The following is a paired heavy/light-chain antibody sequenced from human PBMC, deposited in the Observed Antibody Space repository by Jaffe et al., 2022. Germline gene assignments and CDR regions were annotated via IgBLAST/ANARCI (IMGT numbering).Heavy chain of an antibody. D-gene: IGHD5-12*01. CDR2: IYHSGNT. J-gene: IGHJ4*02. CDR3: GRHVGDIRNLDSGDDHIDY. V-gene: IGHV4-38-2*01. CDR1: GYSISSGYY. Sequence: QVQLQESGPGLVKPSETLSLTCAVSGYSISSGYYWGWIRQPPGKGLEWIGSIYHSGNTHYNPSLTSRVTILVDTSKNQFSLNLRSLTAADTAVYYCGRHVGDIRNLDSGDDHIDYWGQGTLVTVSS.
Light chain of an antibody. J-gene: IGKJ2*01. Sequence: DIQMTQSPSTLSASVGDRVTITCRASQSIVVWLAWYQQKPGKAPNLLIYKASLLQSGVPSRFSGSGSGTEFTLTISSLQPDDFATYYCQQYKSYPSTFGQGTKVEIK. CDR1: QSIVVW. V-gene: IGKV1-5*03. CDR3: QQYKSYPST. CDR2: KAS.